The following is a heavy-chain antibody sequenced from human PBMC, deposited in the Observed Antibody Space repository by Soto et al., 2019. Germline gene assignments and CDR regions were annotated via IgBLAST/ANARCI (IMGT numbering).Heavy chain of an antibody. CDR1: GGTFSSYA. J-gene: IGHJ6*02. Sequence: ASVKVSCKASGGTFSSYAMSWVRQAPGQGLEWMGGIIPIFGTANYAQKFQGRVTITADESTSTAYMELSSLRSEDTAVYYCARRPLQQLWPYYYYYGMDVWGQATTVTVSS. CDR3: ARRPLQQLWPYYYYYGMDV. D-gene: IGHD6-13*01. V-gene: IGHV1-69*13. CDR2: IIPIFGTA.